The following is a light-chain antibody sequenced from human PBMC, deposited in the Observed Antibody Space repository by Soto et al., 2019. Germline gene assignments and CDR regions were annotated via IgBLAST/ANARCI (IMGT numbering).Light chain of an antibody. J-gene: IGKJ4*01. V-gene: IGKV3-20*01. CDR3: QQYGYSPLT. Sequence: EIVLTQSPGTLSLSPGERATLSCRASQSVRNSNFLAWYQQRAGQAPRLLIYGASSRATGNPDRFSGSGSGTDFTLTISRLEPEEFAVYYCQQYGYSPLTFGGGTKVEIK. CDR2: GAS. CDR1: QSVRNSN.